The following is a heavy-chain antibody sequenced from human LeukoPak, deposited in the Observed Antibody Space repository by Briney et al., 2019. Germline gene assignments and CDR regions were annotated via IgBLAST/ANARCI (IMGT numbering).Heavy chain of an antibody. CDR1: GYTFTSYG. V-gene: IGHV1-18*01. D-gene: IGHD2-2*01. CDR3: ARDRSVVVPENWFDP. J-gene: IGHJ5*02. CDR2: ISAYNGNT. Sequence: ASVKVSCKASGYTFTSYGISWVRQAPGQGLEWMGWISAYNGNTDYAQKLQGRVTMTTDTSTSTAYMELRSLRSDDTAVYYCARDRSVVVPENWFDPWGQGTLVTVSS.